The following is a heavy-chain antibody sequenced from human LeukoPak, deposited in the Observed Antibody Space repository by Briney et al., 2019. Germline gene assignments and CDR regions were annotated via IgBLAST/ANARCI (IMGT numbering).Heavy chain of an antibody. D-gene: IGHD2-15*01. CDR1: GFTFDNYA. V-gene: IGHV3-23*01. J-gene: IGHJ4*02. CDR2: ISGSGDST. Sequence: PGGSLRLSCAASGFTFDNYAMTWVRQAPGKGLEWVSTISGSGDSTHYADSVKGRFTISRDNSKNTLYMQMNSLRAEDTAVYYCARYLGYCSGGSCYTVDYWGQGTLVTVSS. CDR3: ARYLGYCSGGSCYTVDY.